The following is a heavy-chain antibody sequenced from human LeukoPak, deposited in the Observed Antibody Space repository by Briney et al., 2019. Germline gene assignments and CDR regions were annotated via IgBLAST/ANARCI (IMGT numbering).Heavy chain of an antibody. CDR2: ISAYNGNT. CDR1: GYTFTSYG. CDR3: ARDPPSYSSGWYGFDY. J-gene: IGHJ4*02. D-gene: IGHD6-19*01. V-gene: IGHV1-18*01. Sequence: ASVKVSCKASGYTFTSYGISWVRQAPGQGLEWMGWISAYNGNTNYAQKLQGRVTMTTDTSTSTAYMELRSLRSDDTAVYYCARDPPSYSSGWYGFDYWGQGTLVTVSS.